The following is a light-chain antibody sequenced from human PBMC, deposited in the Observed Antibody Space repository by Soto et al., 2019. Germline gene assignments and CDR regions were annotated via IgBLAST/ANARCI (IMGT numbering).Light chain of an antibody. Sequence: QSALTQPRSVSGSPGQSVTISCTGTSSDVGGYNYVSWYQQHPGKAPKLMIYDVSKRPSGVPDRFSGSKSGNTASLTISGLQAEDEADYYCCSYAGSYTLFGTVTKVTV. V-gene: IGLV2-11*01. J-gene: IGLJ1*01. CDR3: CSYAGSYTL. CDR1: SSDVGGYNY. CDR2: DVS.